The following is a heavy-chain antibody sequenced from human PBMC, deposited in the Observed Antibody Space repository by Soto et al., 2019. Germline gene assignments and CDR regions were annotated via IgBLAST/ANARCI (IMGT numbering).Heavy chain of an antibody. V-gene: IGHV4-59*08. CDR3: ARRYGSCFDY. CDR1: VCSISSYY. Sequence: SETMSLTFTVSVCSISSYYWSWIRQPPGKGLEWIGYIYYSGSTNYNPSLKSRVTISVDTSKNQFSLKLSSVTAADTDVYYCARRYGSCFDYWGQGTLVTVSS. J-gene: IGHJ4*02. D-gene: IGHD5-18*01. CDR2: IYYSGST.